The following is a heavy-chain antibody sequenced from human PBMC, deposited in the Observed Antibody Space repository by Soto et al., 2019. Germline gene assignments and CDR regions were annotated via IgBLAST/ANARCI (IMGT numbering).Heavy chain of an antibody. CDR1: GGAFGGYY. D-gene: IGHD4-17*01. V-gene: IGHV4-34*01. CDR2: INHSGST. Sequence: AETLSLTCAVYGGAFGGYYCICIRHPPWKWLEWIGEINHSGSTNYNPSLKSRVTISVDTSKNQFSLKLSSVTAADTAVYYCARGAGGTLTTVTFDYWGQGTLVTVSS. CDR3: ARGAGGTLTTVTFDY. J-gene: IGHJ4*02.